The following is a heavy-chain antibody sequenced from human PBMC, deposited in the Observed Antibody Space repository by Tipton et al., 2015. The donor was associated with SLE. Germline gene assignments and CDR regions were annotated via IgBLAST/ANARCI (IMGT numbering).Heavy chain of an antibody. CDR2: IYYSGST. V-gene: IGHV4-59*11. Sequence: LRLSCTVSGGSISSHYWSWIRQPPGKGLEWIGYIYYSGSTNYNPSLKSRVTISVDTSKNQFSLKLSSVTAADTAVYYCARDLSNSGCARWYFDLWGRGTLGTVSS. CDR3: ARDLSNSGCARWYFDL. CDR1: GGSISSHY. D-gene: IGHD5-12*01. J-gene: IGHJ2*01.